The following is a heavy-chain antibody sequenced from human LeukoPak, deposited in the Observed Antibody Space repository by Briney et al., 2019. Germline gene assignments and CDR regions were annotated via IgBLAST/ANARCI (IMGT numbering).Heavy chain of an antibody. Sequence: SETLSLTCSVSGDSLNRGSYYWGWIRQSPGKGLEWIGSTSHRDSPYYNPSLESRVTISLDTSKNQFSLKMTSVTAADTAVYYCARDFGETALPNWFDPWGQGTLVIVTS. J-gene: IGHJ5*02. V-gene: IGHV4-39*07. D-gene: IGHD3-16*01. CDR2: TSHRDSP. CDR3: ARDFGETALPNWFDP. CDR1: GDSLNRGSYY.